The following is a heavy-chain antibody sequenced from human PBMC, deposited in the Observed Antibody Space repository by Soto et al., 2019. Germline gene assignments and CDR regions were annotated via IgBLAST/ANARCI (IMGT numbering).Heavy chain of an antibody. J-gene: IGHJ5*01. Sequence: SETLSLTCSVSGDSISSSSYYWGWIRQPPGAGLEWIGNIHYSRKTYYNPSLKSRVTISVDTSKNQFSLKLSSVTAADTALYYCARHGFYYASGNGFDSWGQGTLVTVSS. V-gene: IGHV4-39*01. CDR3: ARHGFYYASGNGFDS. CDR1: GDSISSSSYY. D-gene: IGHD3-10*01. CDR2: IHYSRKT.